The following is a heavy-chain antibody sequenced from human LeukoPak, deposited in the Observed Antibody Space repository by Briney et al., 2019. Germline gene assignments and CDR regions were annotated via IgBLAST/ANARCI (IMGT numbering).Heavy chain of an antibody. Sequence: SQTLSLTCAVSGGSISSGGYSWSWIRQPPGKGLEWVGYIYHSGSTYYNPSLKSRVTISVDRSKNQFSLKLSSVTAADTAVYYCARQVPYTSRPDYWGQGTLVTVSS. J-gene: IGHJ4*02. D-gene: IGHD2-2*01. CDR1: GGSISSGGYS. CDR3: ARQVPYTSRPDY. V-gene: IGHV4-30-2*01. CDR2: IYHSGST.